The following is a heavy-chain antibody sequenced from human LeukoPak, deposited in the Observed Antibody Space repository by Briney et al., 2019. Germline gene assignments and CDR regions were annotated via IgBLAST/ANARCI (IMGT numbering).Heavy chain of an antibody. D-gene: IGHD4-17*01. Sequence: SETLSLTCAVYGGSFSGYYWSWIRQPPGKGLEWSGEINHSGSTNNNPSLKTRVTISVATSKNQFSLKPCSVTAADTAVYYCARDAPVKYYFDYWGQGTLVTVSS. CDR3: ARDAPVKYYFDY. CDR1: GGSFSGYY. J-gene: IGHJ4*02. V-gene: IGHV4-34*01. CDR2: INHSGST.